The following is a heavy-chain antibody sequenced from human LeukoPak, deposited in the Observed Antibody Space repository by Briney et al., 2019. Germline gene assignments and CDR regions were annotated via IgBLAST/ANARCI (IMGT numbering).Heavy chain of an antibody. CDR3: ARLYCSSTSCYFDY. J-gene: IGHJ4*02. CDR1: GGTFSSYA. Sequence: ASVKVSCKASGGTFSSYAISWVRQAPGQGLEWMGGIIPIFGTANYAQKFQGRVTITADESTSTAYMELSSLRSEDTAVYYCARLYCSSTSCYFDYWGQGTLVTVSS. V-gene: IGHV1-69*13. D-gene: IGHD2-2*01. CDR2: IIPIFGTA.